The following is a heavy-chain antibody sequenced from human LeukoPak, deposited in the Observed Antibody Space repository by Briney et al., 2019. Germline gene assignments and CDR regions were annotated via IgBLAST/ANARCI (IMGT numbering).Heavy chain of an antibody. CDR1: GYTFSSYG. V-gene: IGHV1-18*01. D-gene: IGHD2-8*01. J-gene: IGHJ4*02. CDR2: ISAYNGNT. CDR3: ARDAPGVSGVFDY. Sequence: GASVKVSCKASGYTFSSYGFSWVRQAPGQGLEWMGWISAYNGNTNYAQKFQGRVTMTTDTSTGTVYMELRSLRSDDTAVYYCARDAPGVSGVFDYWGQGTLVTVSS.